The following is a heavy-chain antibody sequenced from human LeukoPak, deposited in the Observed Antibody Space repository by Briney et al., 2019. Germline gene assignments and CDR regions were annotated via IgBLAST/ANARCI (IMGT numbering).Heavy chain of an antibody. V-gene: IGHV1-2*02. J-gene: IGHJ4*02. CDR1: GYTFTGYY. D-gene: IGHD6-13*01. CDR2: INPNSGDT. Sequence: ASVTVSCKASGYTFTGYYIHWVRQAPGQGLEWMGWINPNSGDTNYAQKFQGTVTMTRDTSISTAYMELSSLRSDDTAVYYCASHSTVDCWGQGTLVTVSS. CDR3: ASHSTVDC.